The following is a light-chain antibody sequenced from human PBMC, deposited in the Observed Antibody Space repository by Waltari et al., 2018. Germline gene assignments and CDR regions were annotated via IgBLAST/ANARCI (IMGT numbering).Light chain of an antibody. CDR2: DVS. CDR1: SRDVGAYRY. Sequence: QSALTQPHSVSGSPGQAVNLSCAGTSRDVGAYRYLSWYQQYPGKVPKLLIYDVSKRPPGVPGRFSGSKSGDTASLTISGLQAEDEADYHCCSYAGNSVIFGGGTHLTVL. V-gene: IGLV2-11*01. CDR3: CSYAGNSVI. J-gene: IGLJ2*01.